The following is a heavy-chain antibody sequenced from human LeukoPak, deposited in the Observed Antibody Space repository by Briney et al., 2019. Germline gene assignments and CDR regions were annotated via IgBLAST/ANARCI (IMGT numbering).Heavy chain of an antibody. V-gene: IGHV3-74*01. D-gene: IGHD6-19*01. J-gene: IGHJ4*02. Sequence: GGSLRLSCAASGFTFKTYWMHWVRQAPGKGLVWVSHSNSDGSSTSYADSVRGRFTISRDNAKNTLYLQMNSLRAEDTAVYYCARHNGWYDYWGQGTLVTVSS. CDR2: SNSDGSST. CDR1: GFTFKTYW. CDR3: ARHNGWYDY.